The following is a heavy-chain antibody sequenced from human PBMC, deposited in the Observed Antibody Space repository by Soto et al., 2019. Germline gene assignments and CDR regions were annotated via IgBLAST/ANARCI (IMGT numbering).Heavy chain of an antibody. V-gene: IGHV4-59*08. D-gene: IGHD5-18*01. CDR2: IYYSGST. CDR1: GASISIYC. Sequence: TSETLSLTCIVSGASISIYCVSWIRQPRGKGVEWIGYIYYSGSTTYHPTLTSRVPISVDTSKNPLPRKLSSVTAADTAADYCARHRYSYDPSYSAYWGQGTLVTVSS. CDR3: ARHRYSYDPSYSAY. J-gene: IGHJ4*02.